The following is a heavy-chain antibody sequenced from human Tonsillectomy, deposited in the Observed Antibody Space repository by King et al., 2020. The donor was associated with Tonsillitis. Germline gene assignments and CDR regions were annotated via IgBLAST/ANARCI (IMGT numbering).Heavy chain of an antibody. D-gene: IGHD7-27*01. Sequence: QLQESGPGLVKPSETLSLICTVSGYSISSGYYWGWIRQPPGKGLEWIGSFYHGGTTYYNPSLKSRVTISLDTSKNQFSLKLSSVTAANPAVYYCARHFAGDVGYFDLWGRGTLVTVSS. V-gene: IGHV4-38-2*02. CDR2: FYHGGTT. CDR1: GYSISSGYY. CDR3: ARHFAGDVGYFDL. J-gene: IGHJ2*01.